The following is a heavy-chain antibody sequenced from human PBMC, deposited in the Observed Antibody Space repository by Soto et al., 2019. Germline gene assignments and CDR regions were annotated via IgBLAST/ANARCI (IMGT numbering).Heavy chain of an antibody. CDR1: GYTFTSYA. V-gene: IGHV1-3*05. J-gene: IGHJ4*02. CDR3: ARRIGWYPPFDY. CDR2: INAGNGNT. Sequence: QVQLVQSGAEEKKPGASVKVSCKASGYTFTSYAMHWVRQAPGQRLEWMGWINAGNGNTKYSQQFQGRVTITRDTSASTAYMEPRSLRSEDTAVYYCARRIGWYPPFDYWCQGTLVTVSS. D-gene: IGHD6-19*01.